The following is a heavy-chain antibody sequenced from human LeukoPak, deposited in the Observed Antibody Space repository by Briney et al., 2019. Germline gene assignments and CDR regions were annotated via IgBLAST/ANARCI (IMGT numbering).Heavy chain of an antibody. CDR3: ASGYRDYGVGY. CDR2: INGDGSST. Sequence: SGGSLRLSCAASGITFSNYWMHWVRQAPGKGLVWVSRINGDGSSTSYADSVKGRFTVSRDSAKNTLYLQMNSLRAEDTAVYYCASGYRDYGVGYWGQGTLVTVSS. J-gene: IGHJ4*02. CDR1: GITFSNYW. D-gene: IGHD5-12*01. V-gene: IGHV3-74*01.